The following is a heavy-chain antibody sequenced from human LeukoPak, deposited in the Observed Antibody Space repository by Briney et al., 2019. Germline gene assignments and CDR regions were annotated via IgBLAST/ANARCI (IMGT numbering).Heavy chain of an antibody. CDR2: IYTTGST. Sequence: SQTLSLTCTVSGGSISSGDYYWSWIRQPPGKGLEWIGRIYTTGSTNYSPSLKSRVSMSMDTSKNQFSFNLNSVTAADTAVYYCARERGDMVRVFDYWGQGTLVTVSS. CDR1: GGSISSGDYY. V-gene: IGHV4-61*02. CDR3: ARERGDMVRVFDY. D-gene: IGHD3-10*01. J-gene: IGHJ4*02.